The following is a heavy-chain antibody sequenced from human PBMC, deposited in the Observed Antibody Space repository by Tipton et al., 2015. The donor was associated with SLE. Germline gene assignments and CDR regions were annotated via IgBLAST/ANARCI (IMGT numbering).Heavy chain of an antibody. CDR1: GRSLSSSSYY. D-gene: IGHD6-19*01. J-gene: IGHJ3*02. CDR3: ARDRSGSCWYVGAVDI. CDR2: IYYSGGT. V-gene: IGHV4-39*02. Sequence: TLSLTCTVSGRSLSSSSYYWGWLRQPPGKGLEWIGSIYYSGGTYYNPSLKSRVTISVDTSKNQFSLKLSSVTAADTAIYYCARDRSGSCWYVGAVDIGGQGKMANASS.